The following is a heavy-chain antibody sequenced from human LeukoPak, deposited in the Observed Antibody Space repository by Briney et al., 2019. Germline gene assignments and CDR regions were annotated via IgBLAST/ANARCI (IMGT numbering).Heavy chain of an antibody. CDR1: GGSISSYY. J-gene: IGHJ3*02. CDR3: ATLTGGDDAFDI. CDR2: IFYTGST. V-gene: IGHV4-59*01. Sequence: SETLSLTCTVSGGSISSYYWSWIRQPPGKGLEWIGYIFYTGSTNYNPSLKSRVTISVLTSKNRFSLKLSSVTAANTAVYYCATLTGGDDAFDIWGQGTMVTVSS. D-gene: IGHD4-23*01.